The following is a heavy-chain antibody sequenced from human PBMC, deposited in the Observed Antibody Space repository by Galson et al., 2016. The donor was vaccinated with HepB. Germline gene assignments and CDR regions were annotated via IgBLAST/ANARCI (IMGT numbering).Heavy chain of an antibody. CDR2: IWYDGSNK. Sequence: SLRLSCATSGFTFITYGMHWVRQAPGKGLEWVAVIWYDGSNKYYADSVKGRFTISRDNSKNTLYLQVNSLGAEDTALYYCARGGYYYDSGDSPIDYWGQGTLVTVSS. V-gene: IGHV3-33*01. CDR3: ARGGYYYDSGDSPIDY. J-gene: IGHJ4*02. CDR1: GFTFITYG. D-gene: IGHD3-22*01.